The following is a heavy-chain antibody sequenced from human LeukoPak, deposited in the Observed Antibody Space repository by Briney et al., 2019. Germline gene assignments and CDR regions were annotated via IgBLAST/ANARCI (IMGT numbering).Heavy chain of an antibody. CDR1: GYTFTSYY. Sequence: GASVKVSCKASGYTFTSYYMHWVRQAPGQGLEWMGIINPSGGSTSYAQKFQGRVTMTRDTSTSTVYMELSSLRSEDTAVYYCARAATTNRAYYDSSGHYYWGQGTLVTVSS. CDR2: INPSGGST. V-gene: IGHV1-46*01. D-gene: IGHD3-22*01. J-gene: IGHJ4*02. CDR3: ARAATTNRAYYDSSGHYY.